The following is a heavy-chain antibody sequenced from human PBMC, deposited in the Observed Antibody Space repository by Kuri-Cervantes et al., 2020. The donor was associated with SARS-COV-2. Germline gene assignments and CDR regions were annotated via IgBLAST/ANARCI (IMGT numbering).Heavy chain of an antibody. CDR1: GYTFSSYH. CDR2: IYPSGGST. Sequence: ASVKVSCKASGYTFSSYHMHWVRQAPGQGLEWMGIIYPSGGSTSYPQKFQGRVTMTEDTSTDTAYMELSSLRSEDTAVYYCATASPLTPKNWFDPWGQGTLVTVSS. D-gene: IGHD4-23*01. CDR3: ATASPLTPKNWFDP. J-gene: IGHJ5*02. V-gene: IGHV1-46*01.